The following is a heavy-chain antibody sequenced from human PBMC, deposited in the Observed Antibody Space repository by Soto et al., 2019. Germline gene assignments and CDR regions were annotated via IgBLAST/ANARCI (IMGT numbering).Heavy chain of an antibody. V-gene: IGHV3-7*03. J-gene: IGHJ6*02. CDR1: GFTFSNSW. CDR3: TRKRFGMDV. Sequence: EVQLVESGGGLVQPGESLRLSCAASGFTFSNSWMSWVRQAPGKGLEWVANIKEDGSEKDYVDPVKGRFTITRDNAKNSLYLQMNNLRAEDTAAYFCTRKRFGMDVWGQGTTVTVSS. CDR2: IKEDGSEK.